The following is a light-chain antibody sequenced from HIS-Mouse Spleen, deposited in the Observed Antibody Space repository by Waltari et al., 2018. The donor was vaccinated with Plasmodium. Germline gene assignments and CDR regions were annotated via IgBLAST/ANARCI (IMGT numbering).Light chain of an antibody. CDR3: QVWDSSSEHYV. J-gene: IGLJ1*01. CDR2: ADS. CDR1: NIGSKS. Sequence: SYVLTQPPSVSVAPGQTARIPCGGNNIGSKSVPWYQQEPGQAPGLVVDADSARPSGSHERLSGSNAGNTATLNSSRVEAGDEADYYCQVWDSSSEHYVFGTGTKVTVL. V-gene: IGLV3-21*02.